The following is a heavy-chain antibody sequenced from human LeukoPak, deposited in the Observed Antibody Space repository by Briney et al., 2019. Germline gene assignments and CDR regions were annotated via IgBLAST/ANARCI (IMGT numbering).Heavy chain of an antibody. D-gene: IGHD2-2*01. CDR1: GFTFSSYS. J-gene: IGHJ5*02. CDR2: ISSSSSYI. Sequence: GGSLRLSCAASGFTFSSYSMNWVRQAPGKGLEWVSSISSSSSYIYYADSVKGRFTISRDNAKNTLYLQMNSLRAEDTAVYYCARSFYCSSTSCYQGLKPGASINWFDPWGQGTLVTVSS. V-gene: IGHV3-21*01. CDR3: ARSFYCSSTSCYQGLKPGASINWFDP.